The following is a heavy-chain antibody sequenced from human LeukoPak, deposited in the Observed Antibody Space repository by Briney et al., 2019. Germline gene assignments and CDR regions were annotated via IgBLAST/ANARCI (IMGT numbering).Heavy chain of an antibody. J-gene: IGHJ5*02. V-gene: IGHV3-66*01. D-gene: IGHD3-22*01. CDR1: GFTVSSNY. CDR2: IYSGGST. Sequence: PGGSLRLSCAASGFTVSSNYMSWARQAPGKGLEWVSVIYSGGSTYYADSVKGRFTISRDNSKNTLYLQMNGLRAEDTAVYYCARERYDSSGYERGSWFDPWGQGTLVTVSS. CDR3: ARERYDSSGYERGSWFDP.